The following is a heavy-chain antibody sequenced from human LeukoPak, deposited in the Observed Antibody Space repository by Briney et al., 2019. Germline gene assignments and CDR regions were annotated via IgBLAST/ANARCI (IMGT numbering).Heavy chain of an antibody. D-gene: IGHD5-24*01. V-gene: IGHV3-66*01. J-gene: IGHJ4*02. Sequence: GGSLRLSCAASGFTVSSNYMSWVGQAPGKGLEWVSSIYSGGSTYYTDSVKGRFTISRDNSKNTLYLQMNSLRAEDTAVYYCARDLAGYNSFDYWSQGTLVTVSS. CDR1: GFTVSSNY. CDR2: IYSGGST. CDR3: ARDLAGYNSFDY.